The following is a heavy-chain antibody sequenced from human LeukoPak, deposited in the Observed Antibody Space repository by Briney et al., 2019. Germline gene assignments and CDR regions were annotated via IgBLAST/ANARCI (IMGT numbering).Heavy chain of an antibody. CDR2: INSDGSST. CDR3: AREIPGNYFDY. V-gene: IGHV3-74*01. D-gene: IGHD1-26*01. Sequence: GGSLRLSCAASGFTLSSYWMHWVRQAPGKGLVWVSRINSDGSSTSYADSVKGRFTISRDNAKNTLYLQMNSLRAEDTAVYYCAREIPGNYFDYWGQGTLVTVSS. CDR1: GFTLSSYW. J-gene: IGHJ4*02.